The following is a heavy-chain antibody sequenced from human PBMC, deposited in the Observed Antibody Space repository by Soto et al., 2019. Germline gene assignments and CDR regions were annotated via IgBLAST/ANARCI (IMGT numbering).Heavy chain of an antibody. CDR3: AKRAHRRPGNDY. V-gene: IGHV3-30*18. Sequence: QVQLVESGGGVVQPGRSLRLSCAASGFTFSSYGMHWVRQAPGKGLEWVAVISYDGSNKYYADSVKGRFTISRDNSKNPLYLQMNSLRAEDTAVYYCAKRAHRRPGNDYWGQGTLVTVSS. CDR2: ISYDGSNK. J-gene: IGHJ4*02. CDR1: GFTFSSYG.